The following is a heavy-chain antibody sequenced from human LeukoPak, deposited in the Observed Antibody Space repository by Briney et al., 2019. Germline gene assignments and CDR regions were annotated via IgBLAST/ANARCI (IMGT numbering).Heavy chain of an antibody. Sequence: GGSLRLSCVASGFTFSDHYMSWIRQAPGKGLEWLSYISNDGTTIYYADSVKGRFTISRDNAKNTLYLQMNSLRAEDTAVYYCAKGPDGYCSSTSCYADYWGQGTLVTVSS. V-gene: IGHV3-11*01. D-gene: IGHD2-2*01. J-gene: IGHJ4*02. CDR3: AKGPDGYCSSTSCYADY. CDR1: GFTFSDHY. CDR2: ISNDGTTI.